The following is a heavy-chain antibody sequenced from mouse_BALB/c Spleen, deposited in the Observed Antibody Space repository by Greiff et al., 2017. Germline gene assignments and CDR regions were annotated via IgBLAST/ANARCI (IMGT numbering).Heavy chain of an antibody. J-gene: IGHJ4*01. V-gene: IGHV1-80*01. CDR2: IYPGDGDT. D-gene: IGHD2-4*01. Sequence: QVQLQQSGAELVRPGSSVKISCKASGYAFSSYWMNWVKQRPGQGLEWIGQIYPGDGDTNYNGKFKGKATLTADTSSSTAYMQLSSLTSEDSAVYFCARTDDYRPGAMDYWGQGTSVTVSS. CDR1: GYAFSSYW. CDR3: ARTDDYRPGAMDY.